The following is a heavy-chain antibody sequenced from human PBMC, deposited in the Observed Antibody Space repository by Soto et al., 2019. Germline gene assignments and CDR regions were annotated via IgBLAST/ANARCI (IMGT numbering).Heavy chain of an antibody. D-gene: IGHD1-1*01. J-gene: IGHJ4*02. V-gene: IGHV1-18*01. Sequence: QVHLVQSGAEVKKPGASVKVSCKASGYTFTSYGITWVRQAPGQGLEWMGWISAHNGNTDYAQKLQGRVIVTRDTSTSTAYMELRSLRYDDTAVYYCARGRYGDYWGQVALVTVSS. CDR2: ISAHNGNT. CDR1: GYTFTSYG. CDR3: ARGRYGDY.